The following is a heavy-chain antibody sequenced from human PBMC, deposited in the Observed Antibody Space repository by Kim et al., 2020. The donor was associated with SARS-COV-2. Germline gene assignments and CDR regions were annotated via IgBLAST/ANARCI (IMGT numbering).Heavy chain of an antibody. D-gene: IGHD3-10*01. V-gene: IGHV3-30*07. CDR3: ARDGFGEFYYYYGMDV. J-gene: IGHJ6*02. Sequence: SVKGRFTISRDNSKNTLYLQMNSLRAEDTAVYYCARDGFGEFYYYYGMDVWGQGTTVTVSS.